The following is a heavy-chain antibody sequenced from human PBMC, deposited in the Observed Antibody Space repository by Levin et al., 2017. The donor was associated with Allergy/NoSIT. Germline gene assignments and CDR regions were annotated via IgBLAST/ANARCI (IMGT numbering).Heavy chain of an antibody. CDR3: ARLANRWDVSKDFDE. CDR2: IYPNSGET. Sequence: GASVKVSCKASGYTFTGYYMHWLRQAPGGGLEWMGWIYPNSGETDYAQTFQGRVTMTRDTSINTAYMELTSLRSDDTAVYYCARLANRWDVSKDFDEWGQGTLVSVSS. CDR1: GYTFTGYY. V-gene: IGHV1-2*02. J-gene: IGHJ4*02. D-gene: IGHD5-24*01.